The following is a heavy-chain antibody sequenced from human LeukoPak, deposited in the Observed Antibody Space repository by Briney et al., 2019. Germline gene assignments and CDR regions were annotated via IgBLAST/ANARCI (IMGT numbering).Heavy chain of an antibody. CDR2: IYTSGST. V-gene: IGHV4-4*07. J-gene: IGHJ5*02. Sequence: SETLSLTCTVSRGSISNYYWSWTRQPAGKGLEWIGRIYTSGSTNYNPFLQSRVSMSVDTSKNQFSLKLSSVTAADTAVYYCARRANNWFDPWGQGTLVTVSS. CDR3: ARRANNWFDP. CDR1: RGSISNYY.